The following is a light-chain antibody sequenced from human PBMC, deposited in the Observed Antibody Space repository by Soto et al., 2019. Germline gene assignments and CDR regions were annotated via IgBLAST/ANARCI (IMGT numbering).Light chain of an antibody. Sequence: EIVLTQSPATLSLSPGERAILSCRASQSVSTFLAWFQQKPGQPPRLLIYNASNRTTGIPARFSGSGSGTDFTLTISSLEPEDFAVYYCQQYNSWPITFGQGTRL. CDR3: QQYNSWPIT. J-gene: IGKJ5*01. V-gene: IGKV3-11*01. CDR2: NAS. CDR1: QSVSTF.